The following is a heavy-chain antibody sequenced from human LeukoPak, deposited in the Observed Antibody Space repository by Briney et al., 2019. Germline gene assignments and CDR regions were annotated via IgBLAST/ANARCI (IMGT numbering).Heavy chain of an antibody. V-gene: IGHV3-23*01. D-gene: IGHD3-3*01. Sequence: ETLSLTCTVSGDSINSLDLWSWVRQAPGKGLEWVSAISGSGGSTYYADSVKGRFTISRDNSKNTLYLQMNSLRAEDTAVYYCAKVAKGDFWMVDYWGQGTLVTVSS. J-gene: IGHJ4*02. CDR3: AKVAKGDFWMVDY. CDR1: GDSINSLD. CDR2: ISGSGGST.